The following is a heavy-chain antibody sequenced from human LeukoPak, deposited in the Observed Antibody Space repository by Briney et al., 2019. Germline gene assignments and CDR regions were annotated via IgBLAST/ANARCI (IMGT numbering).Heavy chain of an antibody. CDR3: VRAGPGSGWYFDY. V-gene: IGHV1-18*01. J-gene: IGHJ4*02. D-gene: IGHD6-19*01. CDR2: ISPYNGNT. CDR1: GYDFTSVG. Sequence: ASVKVSCKASGYDFTSVGITWVRRAPGRGLEWMGWISPYNGNTRYAQKFQGRVAMTTDTSTTTAYMELRGLRFNDTAVYYCVRAGPGSGWYFDYWGQGTLVTVSS.